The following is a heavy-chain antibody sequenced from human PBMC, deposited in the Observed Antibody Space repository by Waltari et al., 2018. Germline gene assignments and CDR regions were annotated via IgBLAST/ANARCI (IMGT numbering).Heavy chain of an antibody. CDR1: GGTFSSYA. V-gene: IGHV1-69*13. CDR2: IIPIFGTA. Sequence: QVQLVQSGAEVKKPGSSVKVSCKASGGTFSSYAISWVRQAPGQGLEWMGGIIPIFGTANYAQKFQGRVTITPDESTSTAYMELSSLGSGDTAVYYLARGFFKGATLAARDYYYGMDVWGQGTTVTVSS. J-gene: IGHJ6*02. CDR3: ARGFFKGATLAARDYYYGMDV. D-gene: IGHD6-6*01.